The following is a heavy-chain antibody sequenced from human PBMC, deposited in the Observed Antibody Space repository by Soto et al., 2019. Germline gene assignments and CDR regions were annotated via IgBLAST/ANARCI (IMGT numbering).Heavy chain of an antibody. CDR2: IITFFGAA. CDR3: ARGGKESLRGPGMDI. D-gene: IGHD3-16*01. V-gene: IGHV1-69*13. CDR1: GDRFSTYA. J-gene: IGHJ6*02. Sequence: SVKVSCKASGDRFSTYAFNWGRQAPGQGLEWLGGIITFFGAAMYAQKFQGRVTITADEFTTTAYMELSGLRSEDTAVYYCARGGKESLRGPGMDIWGQGTTVTVSS.